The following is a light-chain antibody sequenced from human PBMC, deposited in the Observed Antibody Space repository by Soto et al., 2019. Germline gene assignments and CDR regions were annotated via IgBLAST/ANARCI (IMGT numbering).Light chain of an antibody. CDR3: QQYNNGPTYT. Sequence: EIVMTQSPATLSVSPGERATLSCRASQSISSSLAWYQQKPGQAPRLLIYGASTRATGIPARFSGSGSGTEFTLPFSSLQSEDFAVYYCQQYNNGPTYTFGQGTKLEIK. CDR2: GAS. J-gene: IGKJ2*01. CDR1: QSISSS. V-gene: IGKV3-15*01.